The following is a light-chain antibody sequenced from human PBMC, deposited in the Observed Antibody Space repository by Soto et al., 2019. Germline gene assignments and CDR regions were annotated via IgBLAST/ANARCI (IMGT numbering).Light chain of an antibody. J-gene: IGLJ3*02. CDR1: SSDVGGYNY. Sequence: QSALTQPAPVSGSPGQSITISCTGTSSDVGGYNYVSWYQQHPGKAPKVMIYEVSNRPSGVSNRFSGSKSGNTASLTISGLQAEDEADYYCSSHTSSTTWVFGGGTQLTVL. CDR3: SSHTSSTTWV. V-gene: IGLV2-14*01. CDR2: EVS.